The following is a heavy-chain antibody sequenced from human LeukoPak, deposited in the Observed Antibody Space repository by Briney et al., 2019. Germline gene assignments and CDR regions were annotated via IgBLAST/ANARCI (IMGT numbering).Heavy chain of an antibody. V-gene: IGHV3-23*01. D-gene: IGHD3-10*01. CDR3: AKCRGGVVGSWYFDF. Sequence: GGSLRLSCAASGFTFTTYATSWVRQAPGKGLEWVSTISGSGGSTYYADSVKGRFTISRDNSKNTLYLQMNGLGAEDTAVYYCAKCRGGVVGSWYFDFWGRGTLVTVSS. J-gene: IGHJ2*01. CDR1: GFTFTTYA. CDR2: ISGSGGST.